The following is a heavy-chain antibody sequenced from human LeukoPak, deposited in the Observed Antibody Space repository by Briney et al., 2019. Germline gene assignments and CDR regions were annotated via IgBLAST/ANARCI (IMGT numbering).Heavy chain of an antibody. CDR1: GFTFSSYP. J-gene: IGHJ1*01. Sequence: GGSLRLSCAASGFTFSSYPMNWVRQAPGKGLEWVSSISSSSNYIYYADSVKGRFTISRDNARNSLYLQMNSLRAEDTAVYYCARDMTTATTCYLQHWGQGTLVTVSS. D-gene: IGHD4-17*01. CDR3: ARDMTTATTCYLQH. V-gene: IGHV3-21*01. CDR2: ISSSSNYI.